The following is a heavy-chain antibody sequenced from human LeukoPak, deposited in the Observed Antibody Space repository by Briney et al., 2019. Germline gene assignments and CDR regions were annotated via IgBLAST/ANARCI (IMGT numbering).Heavy chain of an antibody. V-gene: IGHV4-34*01. CDR3: ARGVRIAVAAPHLNY. CDR1: GGSFSGYH. D-gene: IGHD6-19*01. J-gene: IGHJ4*02. CDR2: IDHSGST. Sequence: SETLSLTCAVYGGSFSGYHWNWIRQPPGKGLEWIGEIDHSGSTNYNPSLKSRVTVSVDTSKNQFSLNLSSVTAADTAVYFCARGVRIAVAAPHLNYWGQGTLVTVSS.